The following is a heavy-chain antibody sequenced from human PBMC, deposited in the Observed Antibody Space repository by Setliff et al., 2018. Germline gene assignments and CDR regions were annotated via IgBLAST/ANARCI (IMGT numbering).Heavy chain of an antibody. CDR3: ARGRNIAARLLDS. CDR2: INHSGNT. D-gene: IGHD6-6*01. CDR1: GFSISSGYY. V-gene: IGHV4-38-2*01. J-gene: IGHJ4*02. Sequence: SETLSLTCAVSGFSISSGYYWGWIRQPPGKGLEWIGEINHSGNTNSKPSLKSRVTISIDTSKDQFSLKLISMTAADTAVYYCARGRNIAARLLDSWGQGTLVTVSS.